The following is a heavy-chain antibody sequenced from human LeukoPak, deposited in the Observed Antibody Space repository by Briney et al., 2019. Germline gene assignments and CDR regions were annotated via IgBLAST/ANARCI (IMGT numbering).Heavy chain of an antibody. V-gene: IGHV3-23*01. CDR1: GFTFSRDA. CDR3: AKEDCGVDCSTFDY. CDR2: ISGSGGTT. D-gene: IGHD2-21*02. Sequence: GGSLRLSCAASGFTFSRDAMSWVRQAPGKGLEWVSAISGSGGTTYYADSVKSRFTISRDNSKSTLYLQMNSLRAEDTAVYYGAKEDCGVDCSTFDYWGQGTLVTVSS. J-gene: IGHJ4*02.